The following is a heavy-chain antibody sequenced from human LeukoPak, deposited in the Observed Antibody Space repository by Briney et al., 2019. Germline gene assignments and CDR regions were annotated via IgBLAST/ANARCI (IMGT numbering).Heavy chain of an antibody. CDR2: IYSGGST. D-gene: IGHD2-2*01. J-gene: IGHJ6*02. Sequence: PGGSLGLSCAASGFTVSSSYMSWVRQAPGKGLEWVSVIYSGGSTYYSDSVKGRFTISRDNSKNTLYLQMNSLRAEDTAVYYCARDLDVVGAYGMDVWGQGTTVTVSS. CDR1: GFTVSSSY. V-gene: IGHV3-66*01. CDR3: ARDLDVVGAYGMDV.